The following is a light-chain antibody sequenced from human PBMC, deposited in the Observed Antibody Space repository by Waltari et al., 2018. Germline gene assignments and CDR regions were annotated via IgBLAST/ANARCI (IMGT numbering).Light chain of an antibody. CDR1: SSNIGSNT. Sequence: QSVLTQPPSASGTPGQRVTISCSGSSSNIGSNTVNWYQQLPGTAPQLLIYSNNQRLSRVPDRFSGSKSGTSASLAISGLQSEDEADYYCAAWDDSLNGVVFGGGTKLTVL. CDR2: SNN. V-gene: IGLV1-44*01. CDR3: AAWDDSLNGVV. J-gene: IGLJ2*01.